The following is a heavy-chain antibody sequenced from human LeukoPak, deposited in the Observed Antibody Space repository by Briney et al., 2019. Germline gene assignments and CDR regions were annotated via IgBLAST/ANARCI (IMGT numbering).Heavy chain of an antibody. J-gene: IGHJ4*02. D-gene: IGHD1-1*01. CDR1: GYTFTGYY. CDR2: INPDSGDT. CDR3: ARRLGAGTTLGY. V-gene: IGHV1-2*02. Sequence: ASVKVSCKASGYTFTGYYMHWVRQAPGQGLEWMGWINPDSGDTNYAQTFQGTVTMTRDTSTSTAYMELSRLRSDDTAVYYCARRLGAGTTLGYWGQGTLVTVSS.